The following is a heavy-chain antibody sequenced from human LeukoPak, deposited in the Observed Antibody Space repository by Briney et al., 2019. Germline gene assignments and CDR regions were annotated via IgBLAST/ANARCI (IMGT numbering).Heavy chain of an antibody. CDR2: ITTGRGET. J-gene: IGHJ4*02. CDR1: GYTFTDYA. V-gene: IGHV1-3*03. D-gene: IGHD5-18*01. CDR3: ARDRGYSYGWAYFFDY. Sequence: ASVKVSCKASGYTFTDYALHWVRQAPGQSLEWMGWITTGRGETRYSQEFQRRITFTRDTSASTVYMDLSDLRAEDTAVYYCARDRGYSYGWAYFFDYWGQGTLVTVSS.